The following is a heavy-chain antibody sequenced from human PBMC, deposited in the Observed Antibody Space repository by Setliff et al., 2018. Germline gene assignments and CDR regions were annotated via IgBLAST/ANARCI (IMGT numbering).Heavy chain of an antibody. V-gene: IGHV4-59*11. J-gene: IGHJ4*02. CDR1: GGSISSHY. CDR3: AKGGTYRYFDF. CDR2: IYYSGST. Sequence: SETLSLTCTVSGGSISSHYWSWIRQPPGKGLEWIGYIYYSGSTNYNPSLKSRVTISLDTSKNQFSLRMNSVTAADTAVYYCAKGGTYRYFDFWGPGTLVTVSS.